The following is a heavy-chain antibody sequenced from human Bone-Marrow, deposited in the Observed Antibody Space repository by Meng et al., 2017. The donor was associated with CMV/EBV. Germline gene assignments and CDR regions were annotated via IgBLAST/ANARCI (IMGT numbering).Heavy chain of an antibody. V-gene: IGHV3-7*03. Sequence: GESLKISCAASGFIFSSYWMTWVHQAPGKGLEWVANINQDGSEKKYVDSVKGRFTISRDNSKNTLYLQMNSLRAEDTAVYYCARGSDYYYYGMDVWGQGTTVTVSS. CDR2: INQDGSEK. D-gene: IGHD6-6*01. CDR1: GFIFSSYW. CDR3: ARGSDYYYYGMDV. J-gene: IGHJ6*02.